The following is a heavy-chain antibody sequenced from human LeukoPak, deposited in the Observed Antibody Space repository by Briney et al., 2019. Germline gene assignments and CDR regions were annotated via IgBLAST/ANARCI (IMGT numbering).Heavy chain of an antibody. CDR3: ATLVAGGTGWFDP. CDR1: GFTVSSNY. Sequence: GGSLRLSCAASGFTVSSNYMSWVRQAPGKGLEWVSVIYSGASTYYADSVKGRFTIFRDNSKNTLYLQMNSLRADDTDLYYCATLVAGGTGWFDPWGQGTLVTVSS. V-gene: IGHV3-53*01. J-gene: IGHJ5*02. CDR2: IYSGAST. D-gene: IGHD2-15*01.